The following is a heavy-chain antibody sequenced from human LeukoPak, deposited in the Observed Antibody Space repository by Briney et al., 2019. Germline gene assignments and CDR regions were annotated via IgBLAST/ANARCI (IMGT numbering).Heavy chain of an antibody. CDR3: ARDGDEYYYDSSGYYYNWFDP. CDR1: GYTFTSYG. V-gene: IGHV1-18*01. J-gene: IGHJ5*02. D-gene: IGHD3-22*01. Sequence: ASVKVSCKASGYTFTSYGISWVRQAPGQGLEWMGWISAYNGNTNYAQKLQGRVTMTTDTSTSTAYMELRSLRSDDTAVYYCARDGDEYYYDSSGYYYNWFDPWGQGTLVTVSS. CDR2: ISAYNGNT.